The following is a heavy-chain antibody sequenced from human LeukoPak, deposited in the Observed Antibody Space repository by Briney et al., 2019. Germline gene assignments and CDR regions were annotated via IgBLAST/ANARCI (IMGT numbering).Heavy chain of an antibody. CDR3: ARTAGGTSGYSDQNDY. Sequence: SETLSLTCAVYGGSFSGYYWSWIRQPPGKGLEWIGEINHSGSTNYNPSLKSRVTISVDTSKNLFSLKLTSVTAADTAVYYCARTAGGTSGYSDQNDYWGQGTLVTVSS. D-gene: IGHD3-22*01. V-gene: IGHV4-34*01. CDR2: INHSGST. J-gene: IGHJ4*02. CDR1: GGSFSGYY.